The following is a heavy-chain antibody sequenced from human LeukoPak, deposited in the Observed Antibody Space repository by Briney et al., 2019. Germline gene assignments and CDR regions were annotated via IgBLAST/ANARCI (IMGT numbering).Heavy chain of an antibody. CDR2: IYHSGST. Sequence: SETLSLTCTVSGYSLSSGYYWGWIRQPPGKGLEWIGSIYHSGSTYYNPSLKSRVTIAVDTSKNQFSLKLSSVTAADTAVYYCARVSSSGYYLPGVRDAFDIWGQGTMVTVSS. CDR3: ARVSSSGYYLPGVRDAFDI. V-gene: IGHV4-38-2*02. J-gene: IGHJ3*02. D-gene: IGHD3-22*01. CDR1: GYSLSSGYY.